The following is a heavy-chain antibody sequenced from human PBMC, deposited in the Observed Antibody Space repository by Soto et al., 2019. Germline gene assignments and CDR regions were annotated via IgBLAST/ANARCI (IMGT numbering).Heavy chain of an antibody. Sequence: ASVKVSCKASGYTFTSYDINWVRQATGQGLEWMGWMSANNGNTNYAQKLQGRVTMTTDTSTSTAYMELRSLRSDDTAVYYCARDPHGDPSDAFDIWGQGTMVTVSS. CDR3: ARDPHGDPSDAFDI. CDR1: GYTFTSYD. V-gene: IGHV1-18*01. D-gene: IGHD4-17*01. J-gene: IGHJ3*02. CDR2: MSANNGNT.